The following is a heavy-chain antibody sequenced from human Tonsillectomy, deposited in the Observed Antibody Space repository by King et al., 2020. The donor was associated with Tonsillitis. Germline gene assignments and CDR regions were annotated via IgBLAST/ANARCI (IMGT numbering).Heavy chain of an antibody. D-gene: IGHD3-9*01. Sequence: VQLVESGGGLVQPGGSLRLSCAASGFTFSSYAMSWVRQAPERGLEWVSGVSGSGGSTHYADSVKGRFTISRDNSKSTLYLQMIRLRVEDTAVYYCAKGSLYDILTGYYPSQVYLDYWGQGTLVTVSS. J-gene: IGHJ4*02. CDR2: VSGSGGST. V-gene: IGHV3-23*04. CDR3: AKGSLYDILTGYYPSQVYLDY. CDR1: GFTFSSYA.